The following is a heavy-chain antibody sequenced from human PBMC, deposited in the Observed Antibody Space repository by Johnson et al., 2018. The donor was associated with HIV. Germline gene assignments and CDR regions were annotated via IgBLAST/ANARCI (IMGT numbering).Heavy chain of an antibody. D-gene: IGHD6-19*01. J-gene: IGHJ3*02. CDR3: ARDRSSGWYGRVDAFDI. V-gene: IGHV3-30-3*01. CDR2: ISYDGSNK. Sequence: QVQLVESGGGVVQPGRSLRLSCSASGFTFSSYAMPWVRQAPGKGLEWVAVISYDGSNKYYADSVKGRFTISRDNSKNTLYLQMNSLRAEDTAVCYCARDRSSGWYGRVDAFDIWGQGTMVTVSS. CDR1: GFTFSSYA.